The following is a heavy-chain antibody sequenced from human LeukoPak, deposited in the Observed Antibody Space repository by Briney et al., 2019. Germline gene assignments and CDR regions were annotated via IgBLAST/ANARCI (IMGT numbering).Heavy chain of an antibody. D-gene: IGHD3-10*01. CDR2: IIPIFGTA. CDR3: ARDRTGVDFDY. CDR1: GGTFSSYA. J-gene: IGHJ4*02. Sequence: GASVKVSCKASGGTFSSYAISWVRQAPGQGLEWMGGIIPIFGTANYAQKFQGRVTITADESTSIAYMELSSLRSEDTAVYYCARDRTGVDFDYWGQGTLVTVSS. V-gene: IGHV1-69*13.